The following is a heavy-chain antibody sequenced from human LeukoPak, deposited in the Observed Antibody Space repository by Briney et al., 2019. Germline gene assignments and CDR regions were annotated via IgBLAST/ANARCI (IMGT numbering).Heavy chain of an antibody. V-gene: IGHV3-23*01. CDR3: AIAQTRIAVAVPFDY. Sequence: GGSLRLSCAASGFTFSSYAMSWVRQAPGKGLEWVSAISGSGGSTYYADSVKGRFTISRDNSKNTLHLQMNSLRAEDTAIYYCAIAQTRIAVAVPFDYWGQGTLVTVSS. D-gene: IGHD6-19*01. J-gene: IGHJ4*02. CDR2: ISGSGGST. CDR1: GFTFSSYA.